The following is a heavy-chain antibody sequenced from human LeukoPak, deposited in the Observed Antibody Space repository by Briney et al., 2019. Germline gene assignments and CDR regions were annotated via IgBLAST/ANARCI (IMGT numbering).Heavy chain of an antibody. CDR1: GGSISSSSYY. D-gene: IGHD3-3*01. V-gene: IGHV4-39*07. J-gene: IGHJ5*02. CDR3: ARGCPDFGVVITLNWFDP. CDR2: IYYSGST. Sequence: SETLSLTCTVSGGSISSSSYYWGWIRQPPGKGLEWIGSIYYSGSTYYNLSLKSRVTISVDTSKNQFSLKLSSVTAADTAVYYCARGCPDFGVVITLNWFDPWGQGTLVTVSS.